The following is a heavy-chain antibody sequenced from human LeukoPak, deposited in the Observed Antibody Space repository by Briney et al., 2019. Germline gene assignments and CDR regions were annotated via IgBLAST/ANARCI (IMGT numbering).Heavy chain of an antibody. D-gene: IGHD1-26*01. CDR2: MNPNSGNT. CDR1: GYTFTSYG. V-gene: IGHV1-8*03. CDR3: ARLSLLLPDAFDI. Sequence: GASVKVSCKASGYTFTSYGISWVRQATGQGLEWMGWMNPNSGNTGYAQKFQGRVTITRNTSISTAYMELSSLRSEDTAVYYCARLSLLLPDAFDIWGQGTMVTVSS. J-gene: IGHJ3*02.